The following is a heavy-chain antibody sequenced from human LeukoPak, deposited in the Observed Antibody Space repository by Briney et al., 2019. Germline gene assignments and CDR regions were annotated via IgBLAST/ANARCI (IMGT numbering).Heavy chain of an antibody. CDR1: GGTFSSYA. CDR2: IIPILGIA. J-gene: IGHJ5*02. D-gene: IGHD3-10*01. CDR3: AREGLHGAHWFDP. Sequence: SVKVSCKASGGTFSSYAISWVRQAPGQGLEWMGRIIPILGIANYAQKFQGRVTIAADKSTSTAYMELSSLRSEDTAVYYCAREGLHGAHWFDPWGQGTLVTVSS. V-gene: IGHV1-69*04.